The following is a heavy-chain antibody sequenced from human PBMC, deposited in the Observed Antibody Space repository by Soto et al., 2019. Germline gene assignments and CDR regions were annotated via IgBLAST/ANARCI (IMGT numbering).Heavy chain of an antibody. Sequence: SETLSLTCAVYGGSFSGYYWSWIRQPPGKGLEWIGEINYSGSTYYNPSLKSRVTISVDTSKNQFSLKLSSVTAADTAVYYCARVPDSRCFDYWGQGTLVTVSS. D-gene: IGHD3-3*01. CDR3: ARVPDSRCFDY. J-gene: IGHJ4*02. CDR2: INYSGST. V-gene: IGHV4-34*09. CDR1: GGSFSGYY.